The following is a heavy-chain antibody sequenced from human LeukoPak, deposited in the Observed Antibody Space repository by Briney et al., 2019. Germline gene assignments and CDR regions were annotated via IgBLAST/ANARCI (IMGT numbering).Heavy chain of an antibody. J-gene: IGHJ4*02. V-gene: IGHV1-69*13. CDR2: IILIFGQA. CDR1: GGTFSSYA. Sequence: SVKVSCKASGGTFSSYAISWVRQAPGQGLEWMGGIILIFGQANYAQKFQGRVTITADESTSTAYMELSSLRSEDTAVYYCARDRPYCSSTSCRPSPFDYWGQGTLVTVSS. CDR3: ARDRPYCSSTSCRPSPFDY. D-gene: IGHD2-2*01.